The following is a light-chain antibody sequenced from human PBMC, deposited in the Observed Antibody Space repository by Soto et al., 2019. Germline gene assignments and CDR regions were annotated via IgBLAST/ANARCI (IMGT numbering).Light chain of an antibody. Sequence: DIQMTQSPSTLSASVGDRVTITCRASQSISSWLAWYQQKPGKAPKLLIYDASSLESGVPSRFSGSGSGKESTLTSSSLQPDDFATYYCQQYNSYSWTLGQGTKADIK. CDR2: DAS. J-gene: IGKJ1*01. CDR1: QSISSW. V-gene: IGKV1-5*01. CDR3: QQYNSYSWT.